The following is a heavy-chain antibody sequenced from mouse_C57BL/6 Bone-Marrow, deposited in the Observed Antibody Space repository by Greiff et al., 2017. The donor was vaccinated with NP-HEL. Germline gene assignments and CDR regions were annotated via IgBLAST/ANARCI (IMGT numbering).Heavy chain of an antibody. V-gene: IGHV5-6*01. J-gene: IGHJ3*01. Sequence: VQLKQSGGDLVKLGGSLKLSCAASGFTFSSYGMSWVRQTPAKRLEWVATISSGGSYSCYPDSVKGRFTISRDNAKNTLYLQMSSLKSEDTAMYCCASLWSAWFAYWGQGTLVTVSA. CDR3: ASLWSAWFAY. CDR1: GFTFSSYG. CDR2: ISSGGSYS. D-gene: IGHD1-1*02.